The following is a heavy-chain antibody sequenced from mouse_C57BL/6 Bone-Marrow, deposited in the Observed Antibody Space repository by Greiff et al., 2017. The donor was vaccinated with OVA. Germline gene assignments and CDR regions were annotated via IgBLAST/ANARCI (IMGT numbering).Heavy chain of an antibody. CDR3: TRDGYPVLRYFDV. V-gene: IGHV5-9-1*02. D-gene: IGHD2-3*01. J-gene: IGHJ1*03. Sequence: DVHLVESGEGLVKPGGSLKLSCAASGFTFSSYAMSWVRQTPEKRLEWVAYISSGGDYIYYADTVKGRFTISRDNARNTLYLQMSSLKSEDTAMYYCTRDGYPVLRYFDVWGTGTTVTVSS. CDR2: ISSGGDYI. CDR1: GFTFSSYA.